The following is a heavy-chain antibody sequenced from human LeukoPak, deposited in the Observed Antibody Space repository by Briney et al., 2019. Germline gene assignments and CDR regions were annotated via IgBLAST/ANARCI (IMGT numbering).Heavy chain of an antibody. CDR1: GYTFTGYY. V-gene: IGHV1-2*04. J-gene: IGHJ6*02. CDR2: INPISGGT. CDR3: ARGPIVVVPAAVYYYYYYGMDV. Sequence: ASVMVSCKASGYTFTGYYMHWVRQAPGQGLEWMGWINPISGGTNYAQKFQGWVTMTRDTSISTAYMELSRLRSDDTAVYYCARGPIVVVPAAVYYYYYYGMDVWGQGTTVTVSS. D-gene: IGHD2-2*01.